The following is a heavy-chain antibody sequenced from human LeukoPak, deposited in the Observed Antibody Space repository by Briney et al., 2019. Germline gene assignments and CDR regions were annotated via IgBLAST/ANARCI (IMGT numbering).Heavy chain of an antibody. D-gene: IGHD3-9*01. V-gene: IGHV3-74*03. J-gene: IGHJ4*02. Sequence: PGGSLRLSCAASGLPFSRYWLHWVRQAPGKGLVWVARINTDETYTTQAHSEKRRYNIHRHNPSQPPYLQMNSRRHDHMAIYYCAGFGIDWGRADWGQGTLVTVSS. CDR1: GLPFSRYW. CDR3: AGFGIDWGRAD. CDR2: INTDETYT.